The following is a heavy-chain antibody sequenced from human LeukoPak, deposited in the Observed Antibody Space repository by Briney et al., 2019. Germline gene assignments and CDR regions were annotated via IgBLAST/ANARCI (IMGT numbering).Heavy chain of an antibody. CDR2: IYYSGST. CDR1: GGSISSYY. V-gene: IGHV4-59*01. Sequence: PSETLSLTCTVSGGSISSYYWSWIRQPPVKGLEWIGYIYYSGSTNYNPSLKSRVTISVDTSKNQFSLKLSSVTAADTAVYYCARDYYGGNSGYYFDYWGQGTLVTVSS. J-gene: IGHJ4*02. D-gene: IGHD4-23*01. CDR3: ARDYYGGNSGYYFDY.